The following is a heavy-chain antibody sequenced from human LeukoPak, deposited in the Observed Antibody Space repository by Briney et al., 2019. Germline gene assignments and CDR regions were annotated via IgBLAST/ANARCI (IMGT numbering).Heavy chain of an antibody. D-gene: IGHD4-11*01. CDR3: AREDSTTVTFYFDY. Sequence: GGSLRLSCAASTFTFSTYWMNWVRQVPGKGLVWLSRISNDGRSTSYADSVNGRFTISRNNAKNTLYLQMNSLRDEDTAVYYCAREDSTTVTFYFDYWGLGTMVAVSS. CDR1: TFTFSTYW. J-gene: IGHJ4*02. CDR2: ISNDGRST. V-gene: IGHV3-74*01.